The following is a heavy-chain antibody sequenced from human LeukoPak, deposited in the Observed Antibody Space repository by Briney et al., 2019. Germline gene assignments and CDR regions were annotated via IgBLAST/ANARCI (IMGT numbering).Heavy chain of an antibody. CDR3: AKGGSSGYYSYFDY. Sequence: GGSLRLSCAASGFTFSSYGMSWVRQAPGKGLEWASAISGSGGSTYYADSVKGRFTISRDNSKNTLYLQMNSLRAEDTAVYYCAKGGSSGYYSYFDYWGQGTLVTVSS. CDR2: ISGSGGST. D-gene: IGHD3-22*01. V-gene: IGHV3-23*01. J-gene: IGHJ4*02. CDR1: GFTFSSYG.